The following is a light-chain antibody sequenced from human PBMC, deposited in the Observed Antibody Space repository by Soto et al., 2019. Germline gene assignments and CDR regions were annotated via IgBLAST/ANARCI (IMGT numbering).Light chain of an antibody. CDR3: QQYYSTPFT. CDR2: WAS. J-gene: IGKJ3*01. CDR1: QNVLYSSNKNNY. V-gene: IGKV4-1*01. Sequence: DIVMTQSPDSLAVSLGERATINCKSSQNVLYSSNKNNYLAWYQQKPGQPPKLLIHWASTRESGVPDRFSGSGSGTDFTLTISSLQAEDVAVYYCQQYYSTPFTFGPGTKVDIK.